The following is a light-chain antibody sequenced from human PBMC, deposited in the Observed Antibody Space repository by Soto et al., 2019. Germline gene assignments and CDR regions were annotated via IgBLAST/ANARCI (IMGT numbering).Light chain of an antibody. J-gene: IGLJ1*01. CDR1: SSDVGTYNL. Sequence: QSVLTQPASVSGSPGQSITISCSGTSSDVGTYNLVSWYQQYPGKAPGLMIYEVTKRPSGVSNRFSGSKSGNTASLTISGLQPEDEADYYCCSYAGSSSSIFGTGTKAPS. CDR2: EVT. CDR3: CSYAGSSSSI. V-gene: IGLV2-23*02.